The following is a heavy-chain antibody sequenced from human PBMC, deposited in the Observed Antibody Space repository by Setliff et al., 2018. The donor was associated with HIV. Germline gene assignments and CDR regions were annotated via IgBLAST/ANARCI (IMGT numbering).Heavy chain of an antibody. J-gene: IGHJ5*02. CDR1: GFAFSYNT. D-gene: IGHD6-13*01. Sequence: GGCRTPSCAASGFAFSYNTMHWVRQAPGKGLEYVSGITGNGGSIFYADAVRGRFTIPRDNYKNTLYLQMNSLRPEDTAVYYCAKTDSSSWLNPYNWFDPWGQGTLVTGSS. V-gene: IGHV3-64*02. CDR3: AKTDSSSWLNPYNWFDP. CDR2: ITGNGGSI.